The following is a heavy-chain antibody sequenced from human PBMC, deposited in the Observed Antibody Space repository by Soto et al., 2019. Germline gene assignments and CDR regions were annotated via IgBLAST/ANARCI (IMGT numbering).Heavy chain of an antibody. CDR2: IYYSGST. Sequence: SETLSLTCTVSGGSISSSSYYWGWIRQPPGKGLEWIGSIYYSGSTYYNPSLKSRVTISVDTSKNQFSLKLSSVTAADTAVYYRARHGPLGDHYYYYYGMDVWGQGTTVTVSS. CDR3: ARHGPLGDHYYYYYGMDV. V-gene: IGHV4-39*01. J-gene: IGHJ6*02. CDR1: GGSISSSSYY. D-gene: IGHD4-17*01.